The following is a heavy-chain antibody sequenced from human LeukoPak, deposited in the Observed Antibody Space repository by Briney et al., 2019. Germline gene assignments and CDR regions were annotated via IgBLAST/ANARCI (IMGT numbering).Heavy chain of an antibody. J-gene: IGHJ4*02. CDR1: GGSISSSSYY. D-gene: IGHD6-13*01. CDR2: IYHSGST. CDR3: AREVQQLVRANDY. V-gene: IGHV4-39*07. Sequence: SETLSLTCTVSGGSISSSSYYWGWIRQPPGKGLEWIGYIYHSGSTYYNPSLKSRVTISVDRSKNQFSLKLSSVTAADTAVYYCAREVQQLVRANDYWGQGTLVTVSS.